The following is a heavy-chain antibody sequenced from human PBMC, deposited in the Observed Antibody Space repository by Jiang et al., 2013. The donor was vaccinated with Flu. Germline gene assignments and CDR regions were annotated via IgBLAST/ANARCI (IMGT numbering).Heavy chain of an antibody. CDR3: ARDGGTADDNNWFDP. CDR1: GYIFTSYD. J-gene: IGHJ5*01. CDR2: ISPYNGHK. V-gene: IGHV1-18*04. D-gene: IGHD3-16*01. Sequence: SGAEVKKPGASVKVSCKASGYIFTSYDISWVRQAPGQGLEWMGWISPYNGHKNYAQKLQDRVTMTTDTSTGTAYMELKNLRSDDTAVYYCARDGGTADDNNWFDPWGRGTLVTVSS.